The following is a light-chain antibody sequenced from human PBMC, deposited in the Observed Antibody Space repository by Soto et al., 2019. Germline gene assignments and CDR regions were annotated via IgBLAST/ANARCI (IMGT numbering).Light chain of an antibody. CDR3: EQAGSFPIT. CDR2: NAS. J-gene: IGKJ5*01. V-gene: IGKV3-11*01. CDR1: QSVSYY. Sequence: EIVLTQSPATLSLSPGERATLSCRASQSVSYYLAWYQQKPGQAPRLLIYNASKRATGIPARFSGSGSGTDLTLTVSSLEPEDGETYDCEQAGSFPITFGQGTRLEIK.